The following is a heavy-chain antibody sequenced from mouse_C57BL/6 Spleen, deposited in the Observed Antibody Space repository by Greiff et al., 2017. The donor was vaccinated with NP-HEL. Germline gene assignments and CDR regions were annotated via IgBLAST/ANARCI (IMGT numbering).Heavy chain of an antibody. CDR2: ISSGGSYT. J-gene: IGHJ4*01. Sequence: EVKLMESGGDLVKPGGSLKLSCAASGFTFSSYGMSWVRQTPDKRLEWVATISSGGSYTYYPDSVKGRFTISRDNAKNTLYLQMSSLKSEDAAMYYCARQGYDYDGAMDYWGQGTSVTVSS. V-gene: IGHV5-6*01. D-gene: IGHD2-4*01. CDR1: GFTFSSYG. CDR3: ARQGYDYDGAMDY.